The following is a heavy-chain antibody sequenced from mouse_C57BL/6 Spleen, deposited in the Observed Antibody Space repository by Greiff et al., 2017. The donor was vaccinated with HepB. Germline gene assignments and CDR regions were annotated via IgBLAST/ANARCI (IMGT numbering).Heavy chain of an antibody. Sequence: QVQLQQSGPELVKPGASVKISCKASGYAFSSSWMNWVKQRPGKGLEWIGRIYPGDGDTNYNGKFKGKATLTADKSSSTAYMQLSSLTSEDSAVYFCASSGAIAAVVAPYAMDYWGQGTSVTVSS. V-gene: IGHV1-82*01. CDR1: GYAFSSSW. CDR2: IYPGDGDT. CDR3: ASSGAIAAVVAPYAMDY. J-gene: IGHJ4*01. D-gene: IGHD1-1*01.